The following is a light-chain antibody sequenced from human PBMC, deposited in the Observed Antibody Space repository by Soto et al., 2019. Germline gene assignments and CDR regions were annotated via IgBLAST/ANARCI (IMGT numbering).Light chain of an antibody. CDR3: QQYNNWPRT. V-gene: IGKV3-15*01. Sequence: EIVMTQSPATLSVSPGERATLSCRASQSVSGNLAWYQQKPGQAPRLLIYGASTRSTGIPARFSGSGSGTEFTLTISSLQSEDFAVYYCQQYNNWPRTFGQGTKVEIK. J-gene: IGKJ1*01. CDR1: QSVSGN. CDR2: GAS.